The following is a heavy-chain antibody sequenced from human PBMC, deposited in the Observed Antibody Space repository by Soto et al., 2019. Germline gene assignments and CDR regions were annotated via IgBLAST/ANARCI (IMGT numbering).Heavy chain of an antibody. CDR1: GFTVNSDY. Sequence: EVQLVETGGGLTQPGGSLRLSCENSGFTVNSDYMSWVRQAPGKGLEWVSIIYAGGSTYYADSVRGRFTISSDNSRNTLYLQMNSLRVDDTAVYYCARSFDYGYIHHWGQGTLVTVSS. V-gene: IGHV3-53*02. CDR2: IYAGGST. CDR3: ARSFDYGYIHH. D-gene: IGHD3-10*01. J-gene: IGHJ4*02.